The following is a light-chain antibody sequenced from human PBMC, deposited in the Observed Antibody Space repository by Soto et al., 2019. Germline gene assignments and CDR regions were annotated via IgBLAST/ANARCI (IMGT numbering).Light chain of an antibody. CDR1: SSDIGAFNH. CDR2: DVI. Sequence: QSLLTHPASVSYSPGHSITISCIGTSSDIGAFNHVSWHQQHPGKAPKLIIYDVINRPSGVSNRFSGSKTGNTASLIISGLQAEEEADYYCSSYTSSSYYVFGSGTKVTVL. V-gene: IGLV2-14*03. CDR3: SSYTSSSYYV. J-gene: IGLJ1*01.